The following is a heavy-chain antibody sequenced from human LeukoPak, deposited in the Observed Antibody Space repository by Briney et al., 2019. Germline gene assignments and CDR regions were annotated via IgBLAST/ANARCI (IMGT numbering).Heavy chain of an antibody. V-gene: IGHV3-23*01. Sequence: GGSLRLSCAAPGFTFSSYAMSWVRQAPGKGLEWVSAISGSGGSTYYADSVKGRFTISRDNSKNTLYLQMNSLRAEDTAVYYCAKDPYHIVVVPAAITHWGQGTLVTVSS. CDR2: ISGSGGST. D-gene: IGHD2-2*01. CDR1: GFTFSSYA. CDR3: AKDPYHIVVVPAAITH. J-gene: IGHJ4*02.